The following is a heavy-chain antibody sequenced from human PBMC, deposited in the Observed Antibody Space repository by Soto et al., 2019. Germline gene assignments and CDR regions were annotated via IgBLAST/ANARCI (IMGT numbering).Heavy chain of an antibody. CDR2: IYHSGTA. V-gene: IGHV4-59*01. CDR3: ARDRAIISAPTKEYVFEI. CDR1: CGSMNYYY. Sequence: LSLTCPVSCGSMNYYYWSWIRQPPGKGLEWIGYIYHSGTAEYNPSLKSRVTLSVDTSKSQFSLMMSSVTTADTAVYYCARDRAIISAPTKEYVFEIWGQGTTVTSP. J-gene: IGHJ6*02. D-gene: IGHD5-12*01.